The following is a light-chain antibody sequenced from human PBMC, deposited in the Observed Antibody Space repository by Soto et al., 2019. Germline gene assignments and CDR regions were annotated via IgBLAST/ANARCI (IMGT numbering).Light chain of an antibody. CDR3: HQYNDWPPWT. J-gene: IGKJ1*01. CDR1: QSVSSN. Sequence: EVVVTQSPATLSLSPGERASLSCRASQSVSSNLAWYQQKPGQAPRLLIYGASTRATGIPARFSGSGSATEFTLTISSLQSEDLAVYYCHQYNDWPPWTFGQGTKVEIK. V-gene: IGKV3-15*01. CDR2: GAS.